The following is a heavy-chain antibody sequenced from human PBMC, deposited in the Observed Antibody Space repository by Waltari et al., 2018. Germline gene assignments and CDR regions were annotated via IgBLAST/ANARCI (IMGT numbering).Heavy chain of an antibody. J-gene: IGHJ4*02. V-gene: IGHV4-31*03. D-gene: IGHD5-12*01. CDR2: IYYSGRT. CDR1: GGSISSGGYY. Sequence: QVQLQESGPGLVKPSQTLSLTCTVSGGSISSGGYYWSWIRRHPGKGLEWIGYIYYSGRTYYNPALKSRVTISVDTSKNQFSLKLSSVTAPDTAVYYCARGGGYSGYDYYFDYWGQGTLVTVSS. CDR3: ARGGGYSGYDYYFDY.